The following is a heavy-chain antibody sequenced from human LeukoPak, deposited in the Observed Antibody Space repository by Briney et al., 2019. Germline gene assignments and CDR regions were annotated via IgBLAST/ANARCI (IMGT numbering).Heavy chain of an antibody. V-gene: IGHV3-30*03. CDR1: GFTFSSYG. J-gene: IGHJ4*02. CDR3: AIDPNWGTHS. Sequence: GGSLRLSCAASGFTFSSYGMHWVRQAPGKGLEWVAVISYDGSNKYYADSVKGRFTISRDNSKNTLYLQMNSLRVEDTAVYYCAIDPNWGTHSWGQGVLVTVSS. CDR2: ISYDGSNK. D-gene: IGHD7-27*01.